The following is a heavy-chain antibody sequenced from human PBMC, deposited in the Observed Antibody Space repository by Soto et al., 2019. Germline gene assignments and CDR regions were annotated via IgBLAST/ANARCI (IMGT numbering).Heavy chain of an antibody. CDR1: GFTFSNAW. Sequence: GGSLRLSCSASGFTFSNAWMNWVRQAPGKGLEWVGRIKSKTDGGTTDYAAPVKGRFTISRDDSKNTLFLQMNSLKTEDTAVYYCATDRGWLVLSHAFDIWGQGTMVTVSS. D-gene: IGHD6-19*01. CDR2: IKSKTDGGTT. CDR3: ATDRGWLVLSHAFDI. J-gene: IGHJ3*02. V-gene: IGHV3-15*01.